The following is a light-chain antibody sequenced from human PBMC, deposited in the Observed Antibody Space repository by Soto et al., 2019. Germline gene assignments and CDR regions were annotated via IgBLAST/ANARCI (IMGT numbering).Light chain of an antibody. J-gene: IGKJ5*01. V-gene: IGKV3-11*01. CDR3: QQRSNWPSST. CDR1: QSVSSY. CDR2: DAS. Sequence: EIVLTQSPATLSLSPGERATLSCRASQSVSSYLAWYQQKPGQAPRLLIYDASNRATGIPARFSGSGSGTDFTLTISSLEPEDFAVYYCQQRSNWPSSTVGQGTRLEIK.